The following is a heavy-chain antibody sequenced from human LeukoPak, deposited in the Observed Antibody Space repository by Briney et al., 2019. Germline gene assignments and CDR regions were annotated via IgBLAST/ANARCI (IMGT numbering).Heavy chain of an antibody. CDR1: GFTFGDYA. J-gene: IGHJ4*02. CDR3: TRSTGNPLVFDY. CDR2: IRNKPYGGTT. V-gene: IGHV3-49*04. D-gene: IGHD3-9*01. Sequence: PGRSLRLSCTASGFTFGDYAMSWVRPAPGKGLEWVGFIRNKPYGGTTEYAASVKGRFTISRDDSKSIAYLQMNSLKTEDTAVYYCTRSTGNPLVFDYWGQGTLVTVSS.